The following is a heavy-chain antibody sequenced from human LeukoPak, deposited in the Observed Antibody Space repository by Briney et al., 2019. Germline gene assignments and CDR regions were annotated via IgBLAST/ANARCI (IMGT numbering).Heavy chain of an antibody. CDR2: INHSGST. V-gene: IGHV4-34*01. CDR3: ARADYRVGATYADDAFDI. J-gene: IGHJ3*02. CDR1: GFSFSGYY. D-gene: IGHD1-26*01. Sequence: PSETLSLTCAVYGFSFSGYYWSWIRQPPGKGLEWTGEINHSGSTNYNPSLKSRVTISVDTSKNQFSLKLSSVTAADTAVYYCARADYRVGATYADDAFDIWGQGTMVTVSS.